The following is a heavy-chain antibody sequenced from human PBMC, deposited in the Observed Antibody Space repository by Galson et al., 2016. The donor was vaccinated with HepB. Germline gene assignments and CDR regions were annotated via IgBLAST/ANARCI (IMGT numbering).Heavy chain of an antibody. CDR2: IFPSDSDA. D-gene: IGHD3-9*01. J-gene: IGHJ4*02. CDR3: ARGDYDILTGFLSCFDY. Sequence: QSGAEVKKPGESLKISCKASGYNFAGYWIGWVRQMPGKGLEWMGSIFPSDSDARYSPSFQGQVTISVDKSINIAYLQWSGLKASDTAMYYCARGDYDILTGFLSCFDYWGQGTLVTVSS. CDR1: GYNFAGYW. V-gene: IGHV5-51*01.